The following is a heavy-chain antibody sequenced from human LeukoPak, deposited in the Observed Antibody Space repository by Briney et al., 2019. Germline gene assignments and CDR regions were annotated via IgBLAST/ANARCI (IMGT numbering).Heavy chain of an antibody. V-gene: IGHV1-18*01. D-gene: IGHD3-10*01. CDR1: GYSFVGYG. CDR3: VREVSMVRGVITFYHYNGMDV. Sequence: GASVKVSCKASGYSFVGYGITWVRQAPGQGLEWMGWFNPENGNTNYAQKVQGRVTMTTDASTSTAYMELRSLRSDDTAVYYCVREVSMVRGVITFYHYNGMDVWGQGTAVTVSS. CDR2: FNPENGNT. J-gene: IGHJ6*02.